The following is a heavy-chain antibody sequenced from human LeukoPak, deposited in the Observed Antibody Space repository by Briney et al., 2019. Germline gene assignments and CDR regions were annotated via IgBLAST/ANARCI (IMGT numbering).Heavy chain of an antibody. J-gene: IGHJ4*02. Sequence: GGSLRLSCSVSGFTFSTYVTHWVRQAPGKGLEYVSAISSKGDNTYYADSVKGRFTISRDNSKNTLYLQMSSLRADDTAVYYCVRGTGYWGQGTLVTVSS. CDR2: ISSKGDNT. CDR1: GFTFSTYV. V-gene: IGHV3-64D*06. CDR3: VRGTGY.